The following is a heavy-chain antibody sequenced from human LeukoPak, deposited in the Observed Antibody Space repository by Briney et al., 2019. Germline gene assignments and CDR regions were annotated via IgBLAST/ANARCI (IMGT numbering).Heavy chain of an antibody. V-gene: IGHV7-4-1*02. D-gene: IGHD5-12*01. Sequence: AASVKVSCKASGYSFTSYTMNWVRQAPGQGLEWMGWINTNTGIATYVEGFTGRYVFSLDTSVSTAYLQIRSLKAEDTALYYCATNLQVVASAFDIWGQGTMVTVSS. CDR1: GYSFTSYT. CDR2: INTNTGIA. J-gene: IGHJ3*02. CDR3: ATNLQVVASAFDI.